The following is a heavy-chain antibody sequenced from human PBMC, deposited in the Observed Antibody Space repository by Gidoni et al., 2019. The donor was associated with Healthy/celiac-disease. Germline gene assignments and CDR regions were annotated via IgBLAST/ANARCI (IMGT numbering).Heavy chain of an antibody. CDR2: ISGSGGST. CDR1: GFPFSSYA. Sequence: EVQLLESGGGLVQPGGSLRLSCAASGFPFSSYAMSWVRQAPGKGLEWVSAISGSGGSTYYADSVKGRFTISRDNSKNTLYLQMNSLRAEDTAVYYCAKATTRVGATPYYYYGMDVWGQGTTVTVSS. J-gene: IGHJ6*02. V-gene: IGHV3-23*01. CDR3: AKATTRVGATPYYYYGMDV. D-gene: IGHD1-26*01.